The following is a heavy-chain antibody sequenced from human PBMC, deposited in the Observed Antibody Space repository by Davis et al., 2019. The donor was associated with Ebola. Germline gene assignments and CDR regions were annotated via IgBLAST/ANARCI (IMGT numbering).Heavy chain of an antibody. J-gene: IGHJ4*02. V-gene: IGHV3-15*01. CDR1: AFTLGDAW. D-gene: IGHD6-6*01. Sequence: GESLKISCTASAFTLGDAWMGWVRQAPGKGLEWVGRIKSKSAGGTTDHAPPVRGRFIISRDESRNTLYLQMTGLRTEDTAVYFCTTDRGIAVRPLFDCWGQGTLVTVSS. CDR2: IKSKSAGGTT. CDR3: TTDRGIAVRPLFDC.